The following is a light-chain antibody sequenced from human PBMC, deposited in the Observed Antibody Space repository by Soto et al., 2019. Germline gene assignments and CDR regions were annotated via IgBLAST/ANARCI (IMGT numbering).Light chain of an antibody. CDR3: QVRDGSSDHVV. Sequence: SYELTQPPSVSVAPGKTASLACGGNNIGIKSVHWYQQKPGQAPVLVIFYDSDRPSGIPERFSGSKSGNTATLTISRVEAGDEADYYCQVRDGSSDHVVFGGGTKVTVL. CDR2: YDS. J-gene: IGLJ2*01. CDR1: NIGIKS. V-gene: IGLV3-21*04.